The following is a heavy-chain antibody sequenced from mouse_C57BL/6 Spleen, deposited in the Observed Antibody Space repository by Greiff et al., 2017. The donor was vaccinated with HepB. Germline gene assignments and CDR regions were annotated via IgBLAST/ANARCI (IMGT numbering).Heavy chain of an antibody. J-gene: IGHJ3*01. CDR2: IDPETGGT. CDR3: TRCTMITNAWFAY. D-gene: IGHD2-4*01. V-gene: IGHV1-15*01. CDR1: GYTFTDYE. Sequence: QVQLQQSGAELVRPGASVTLSCKASGYTFTDYEMHWVKQTPVHGLEWIGAIDPETGGTAYNQKFKGKAILTADKSSITAYMELRSLTSEDSAVYYCTRCTMITNAWFAYWGQGTLVTVSP.